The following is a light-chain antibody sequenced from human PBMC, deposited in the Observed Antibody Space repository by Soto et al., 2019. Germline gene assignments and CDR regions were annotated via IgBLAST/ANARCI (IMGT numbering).Light chain of an antibody. CDR1: SSNIESNY. CDR2: RND. Sequence: QSVLTQPPSASGTPGQRVTISCSGSSSNIESNYVYWYQQLQGSAPKLLIYRNDQRPSGVPDRFSGSKSGTSASLAISGLRSEDEADYYCAAWDDSLSALVFGGGTKLTVL. CDR3: AAWDDSLSALV. V-gene: IGLV1-47*01. J-gene: IGLJ3*02.